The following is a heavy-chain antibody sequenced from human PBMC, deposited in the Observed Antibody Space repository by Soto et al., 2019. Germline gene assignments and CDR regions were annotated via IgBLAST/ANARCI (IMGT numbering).Heavy chain of an antibody. V-gene: IGHV3-21*01. CDR1: GFTFSSYS. J-gene: IGHJ3*02. CDR2: ISSSSSYI. Sequence: LSLTCAASGFTFSSYSMNWVRQAPGKGLEWVSSISSSSSYIYYADSVKGRFTISRDNAKNSLYLQMNSLRAEDTAVYYCARDPGRAAAGAFDIWGQGTMVTVSS. CDR3: ARDPGRAAAGAFDI. D-gene: IGHD6-13*01.